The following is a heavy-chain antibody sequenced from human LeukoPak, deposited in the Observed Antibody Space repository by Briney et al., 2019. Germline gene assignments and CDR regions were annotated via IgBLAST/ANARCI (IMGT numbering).Heavy chain of an antibody. Sequence: GASVKVSCKASGYTFTSYGISWVRQAPGQGLEWMGWISAYNGNTNYAQKLQGRVTMTTDTSTSTAYMELGSLRSDDTAVYYCARVVNRRYCSGGSCYPNPYYYYYMDVWGKGTTVTVSS. CDR2: ISAYNGNT. CDR3: ARVVNRRYCSGGSCYPNPYYYYYMDV. J-gene: IGHJ6*03. D-gene: IGHD2-15*01. V-gene: IGHV1-18*01. CDR1: GYTFTSYG.